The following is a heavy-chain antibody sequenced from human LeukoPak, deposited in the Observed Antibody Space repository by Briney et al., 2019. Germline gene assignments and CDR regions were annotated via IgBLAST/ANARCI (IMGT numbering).Heavy chain of an antibody. D-gene: IGHD3-22*01. V-gene: IGHV4-61*05. CDR3: ATIPDSSSLLDY. J-gene: IGHJ4*02. CDR2: IYYSGST. CDR1: GGSISSSSYY. Sequence: SETLSLTCTVSGGSISSSSYYWGWIRQPPGKGLEWIGYIYYSGSTNYNPSLKSRVTISVDTSKNQFSLKLSSVTAADTAVYYCATIPDSSSLLDYWGQGTLVTVSS.